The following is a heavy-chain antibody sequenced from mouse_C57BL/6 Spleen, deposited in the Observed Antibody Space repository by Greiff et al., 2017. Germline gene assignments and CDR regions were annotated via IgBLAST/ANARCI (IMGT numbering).Heavy chain of an antibody. J-gene: IGHJ3*01. Sequence: VQLQQSGPELVKPGASVKISCKASGYTFTDYYMNWVKQSHGKSLEWIGDINPNNGGTSYNQKFKGKATLTVDKSSSTAYMELRSLTSEDSAVYYCARDELLRFWCAYWGQGTLVTVSA. CDR3: ARDELLRFWCAY. D-gene: IGHD1-1*01. CDR1: GYTFTDYY. CDR2: INPNNGGT. V-gene: IGHV1-26*01.